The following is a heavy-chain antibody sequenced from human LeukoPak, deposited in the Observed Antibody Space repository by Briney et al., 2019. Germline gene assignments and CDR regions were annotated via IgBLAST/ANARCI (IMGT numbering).Heavy chain of an antibody. J-gene: IGHJ4*02. CDR1: GGSISSYY. D-gene: IGHD1-26*01. CDR2: IYYSGST. V-gene: IGHV4-59*01. CDR3: ARVIPPDVGLYYFDY. Sequence: SETLSLTCTVSGGSISSYYWSWIRQPPGKGLEWIGYIYYSGSTNYNPSLKSRVTISVDTSKNQFSLKLSSVTAADTAVYYCARVIPPDVGLYYFDYWGQGTLVTVSS.